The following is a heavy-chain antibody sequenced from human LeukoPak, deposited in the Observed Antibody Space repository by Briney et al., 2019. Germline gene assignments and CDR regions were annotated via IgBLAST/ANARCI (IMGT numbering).Heavy chain of an antibody. CDR2: IYYSGST. V-gene: IGHV4-59*01. CDR3: AREEWLHGYFDY. Sequence: SETLSLTCAVYGGSFSGYYWSWIRQPPGKGLEWIGCIYYSGSTNYNPSLKSRVTISVDTSKNQFSLKLSSVTAADTAVYYCAREEWLHGYFDYWGQGTLVTVSS. D-gene: IGHD5-18*01. CDR1: GGSFSGYY. J-gene: IGHJ4*02.